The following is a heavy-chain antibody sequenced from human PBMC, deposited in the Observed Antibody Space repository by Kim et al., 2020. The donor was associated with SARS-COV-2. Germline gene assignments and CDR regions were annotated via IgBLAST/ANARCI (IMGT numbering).Heavy chain of an antibody. J-gene: IGHJ4*02. CDR2: ISYDGSNK. CDR1: GFTFSSYG. V-gene: IGHV3-33*05. Sequence: GGSLRLSCAASGFTFSSYGMHWVRQAPGKGLEWVAVISYDGSNKYYADSVKGRFTISRDNSKNTLYLQMNSLRAEDTAVYYCARDPSEVAELDYWGQGTLVTVSS. D-gene: IGHD5-12*01. CDR3: ARDPSEVAELDY.